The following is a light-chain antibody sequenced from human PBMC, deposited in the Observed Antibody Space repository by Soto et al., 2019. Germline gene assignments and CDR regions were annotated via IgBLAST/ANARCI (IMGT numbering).Light chain of an antibody. Sequence: DLPMTQSPSTLSASVGDSVTITCRASQSISTWLAWYQQKPGKAPKLLIYDASSLEGGVPSRFSGSGSGTEFTLTISGLQPDDFATYYCQQYNSFSWTFGQGTKVEIK. CDR2: DAS. CDR1: QSISTW. V-gene: IGKV1-5*01. CDR3: QQYNSFSWT. J-gene: IGKJ1*01.